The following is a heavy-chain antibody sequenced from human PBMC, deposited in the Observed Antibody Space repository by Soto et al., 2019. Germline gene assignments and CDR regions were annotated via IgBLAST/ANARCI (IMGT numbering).Heavy chain of an antibody. D-gene: IGHD2-2*02. CDR2: IIPIFGTA. CDR3: ARGRLSDCSSTSCYNYFDY. J-gene: IGHJ4*02. Sequence: QVQLVQSGAEVKKPGSSVKGSCKASGGTFSSYAISWVRQAPGQGLEWMGGIIPIFGTANYAQKFQGRVTITADKSTSTAYMELSSLRSEDTAVYYCARGRLSDCSSTSCYNYFDYWGQGTLVTVSS. CDR1: GGTFSSYA. V-gene: IGHV1-69*06.